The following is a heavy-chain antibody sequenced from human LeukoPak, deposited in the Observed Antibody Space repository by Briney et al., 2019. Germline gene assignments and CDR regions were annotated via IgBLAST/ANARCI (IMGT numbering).Heavy chain of an antibody. CDR1: GYTFTGYY. J-gene: IGHJ4*02. V-gene: IGHV1-8*02. CDR2: MNPNSGNT. D-gene: IGHD3-22*01. CDR3: ARINKYYYDSSGYFDY. Sequence: ASVKVSCKASGYTFTGYYMHWVRQAPGQGLEWMGWMNPNSGNTGYAQKFQGRVTMTRNTSISTAYMELSSLRSEDTAVYYCARINKYYYDSSGYFDYWGQGTLVTVSS.